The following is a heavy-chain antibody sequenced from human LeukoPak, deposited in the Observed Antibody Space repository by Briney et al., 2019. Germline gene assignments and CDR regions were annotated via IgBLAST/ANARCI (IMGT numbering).Heavy chain of an antibody. J-gene: IGHJ4*02. Sequence: ASVKVSCKASGYTFTDYFIHSVRQAPGQGLGWRGWYIHNSGGTNFAQKFQDRVTVSRDTSISTSYLKLNTLTAEDTAVYYCARGVGGLAYWGQGTLVTVSS. CDR3: ARGVGGLAY. D-gene: IGHD1-26*01. CDR2: YIHNSGGT. V-gene: IGHV1-2*02. CDR1: GYTFTDYF.